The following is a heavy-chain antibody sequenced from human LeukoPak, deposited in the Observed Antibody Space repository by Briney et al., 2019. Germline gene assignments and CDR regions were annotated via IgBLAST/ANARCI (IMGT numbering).Heavy chain of an antibody. CDR2: INHSGST. Sequence: NTSETLSLTCAVYGGSFSGYYWSWLRQPPGKGLEWIGEINHSGSTNYNPSLKSRVTISVDTSKNQFSLKLSSVTAADTAMYYCARREPHGDYGGKIRYYYYMDVWGKGTTITISS. CDR3: ARREPHGDYGGKIRYYYYMDV. V-gene: IGHV4-34*01. J-gene: IGHJ6*03. CDR1: GGSFSGYY. D-gene: IGHD4-23*01.